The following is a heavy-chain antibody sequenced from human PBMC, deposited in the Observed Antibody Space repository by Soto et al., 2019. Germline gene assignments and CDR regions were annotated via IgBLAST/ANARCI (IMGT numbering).Heavy chain of an antibody. CDR2: IIPIFRTT. J-gene: IGHJ6*02. CDR1: GGTFNSHA. V-gene: IGHV1-69*12. CDR3: ARPYSSSLENSYYYAMDV. D-gene: IGHD6-13*01. Sequence: QVQLVQSGAEVKKPGSSVKVSCKASGGTFNSHAISWVRQAPGQGLEWMGGIIPIFRTTNYAQKFQGRITXXAXXSTSTAYMELSSLRSEDTAVYYCARPYSSSLENSYYYAMDVWGQGTTVTVSS.